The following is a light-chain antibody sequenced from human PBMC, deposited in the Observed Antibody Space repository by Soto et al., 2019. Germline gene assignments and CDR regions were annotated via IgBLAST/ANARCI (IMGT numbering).Light chain of an antibody. CDR1: SSDVGGYNY. CDR2: EVS. J-gene: IGLJ3*02. V-gene: IGLV2-14*01. Sequence: QSALTQPRSVSGSPGQSVTISCTGTSSDVGGYNYVSWYQQHPGKAPKLMIYEVSNRPSGVSNRFSGSKSDNTASLTISGLQAEDEADYYCSSYTSSSTVFGGGTKVTVL. CDR3: SSYTSSSTV.